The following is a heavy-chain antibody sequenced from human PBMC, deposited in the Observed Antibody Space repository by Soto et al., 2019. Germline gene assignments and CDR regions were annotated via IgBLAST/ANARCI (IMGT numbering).Heavy chain of an antibody. CDR3: AKFLRGNYEPS. J-gene: IGHJ5*02. CDR1: GFTSKNYG. V-gene: IGHV3-30*18. D-gene: IGHD3-3*01. CDR2: LSYDGSEK. Sequence: GGSPRLSCVVSGFTSKNYGMHWVRQAPGKGLEWVSVLSYDGSEKDYAASVRGRFTISRDNSKNTLYLQMNSLRTEDTAIYYCAKFLRGNYEPSWGQGTLVTVSS.